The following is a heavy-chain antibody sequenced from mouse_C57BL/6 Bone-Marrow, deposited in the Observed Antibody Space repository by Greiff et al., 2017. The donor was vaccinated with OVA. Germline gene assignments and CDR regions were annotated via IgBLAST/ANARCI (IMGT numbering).Heavy chain of an antibody. Sequence: EVQRVESGGGLVQPGGSLSLSCAASGFTFTDYYMSWVSQPPGKALEWLGFIRNKANGYTTEYSASVKGRFTISRDNSQSILYLQMNALRAEDSATYYCARYGAGTVDYWGQGTTLTVSS. CDR3: ARYGAGTVDY. V-gene: IGHV7-3*01. CDR1: GFTFTDYY. D-gene: IGHD4-1*01. J-gene: IGHJ2*01. CDR2: IRNKANGYTT.